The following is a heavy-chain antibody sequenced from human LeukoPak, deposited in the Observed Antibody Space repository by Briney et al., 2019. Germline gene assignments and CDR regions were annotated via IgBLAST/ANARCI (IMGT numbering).Heavy chain of an antibody. CDR2: ISGSGGNT. V-gene: IGHV3-23*01. CDR3: AREGSGSYYDY. CDR1: GFTFDSYA. D-gene: IGHD1-26*01. J-gene: IGHJ4*02. Sequence: PGGSLRLSCAASGFTFDSYAMTWVRQAPGEGLEWVSAISGSGGNTYYADSVKGRFTISRDNSKSTLYLQLNSLRAEDTAVYYCAREGSGSYYDYWGQGTLVTVSS.